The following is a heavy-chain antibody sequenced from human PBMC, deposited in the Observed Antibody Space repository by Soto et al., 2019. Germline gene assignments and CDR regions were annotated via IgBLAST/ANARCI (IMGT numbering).Heavy chain of an antibody. J-gene: IGHJ4*02. Sequence: RASVKVSCKASGYTFTGYYMHWVRQAPGQGLEWMGWINPNSGGTNYAQKFQGRVTMTRDTSISTAYMELSRLRSDDTAVYYCARSPFSGSYYIDYWGQGTLVPVYS. D-gene: IGHD1-26*01. V-gene: IGHV1-2*02. CDR3: ARSPFSGSYYIDY. CDR2: INPNSGGT. CDR1: GYTFTGYY.